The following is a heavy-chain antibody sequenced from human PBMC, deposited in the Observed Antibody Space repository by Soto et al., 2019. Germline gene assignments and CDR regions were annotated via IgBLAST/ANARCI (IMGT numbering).Heavy chain of an antibody. Sequence: SETLSLTCAVYGGSFSGYYWSWIRQPPGKGLEWIGEINHSGSTNYNPSLKSRVTISVDMSKNQFSLKLSSVTAADTAVYYCARGGPYGDPYYFDYWGQGTLVTVSS. CDR2: INHSGST. CDR1: GGSFSGYY. CDR3: ARGGPYGDPYYFDY. D-gene: IGHD4-17*01. J-gene: IGHJ4*02. V-gene: IGHV4-34*01.